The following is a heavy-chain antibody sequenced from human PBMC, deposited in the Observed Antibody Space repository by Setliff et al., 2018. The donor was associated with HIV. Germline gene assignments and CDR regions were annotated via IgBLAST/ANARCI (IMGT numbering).Heavy chain of an antibody. D-gene: IGHD3-22*01. CDR2: ISPYNGDT. J-gene: IGHJ1*01. CDR3: VRGVTRDISGYYRDEYFQH. Sequence: ASVKVSCKTSGYTFTASNVHWVRQAPGQGLEWMGWISPYNGDTRYAQRFQGRVTLTTDTSTNTAYMSLRTLRSDDTAVYYCVRGVTRDISGYYRDEYFQHWGQGTPVTVSS. V-gene: IGHV1-18*04. CDR1: GYTFTASN.